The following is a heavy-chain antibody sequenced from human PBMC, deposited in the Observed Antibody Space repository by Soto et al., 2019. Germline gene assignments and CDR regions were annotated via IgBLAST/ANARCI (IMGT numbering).Heavy chain of an antibody. CDR1: GYTFTSYG. J-gene: IGHJ4*02. D-gene: IGHD3-22*01. CDR3: AREFPYYYDSSGYDY. Sequence: GASVKVSCKASGYTFTSYGISWVRQAPGQGLEWMGWISAYNGNTNYAQKLQGRVTMTTDTSTSTAYMELRSLRSDDTAVYYCAREFPYYYDSSGYDYWGQGTLVTVSS. V-gene: IGHV1-18*01. CDR2: ISAYNGNT.